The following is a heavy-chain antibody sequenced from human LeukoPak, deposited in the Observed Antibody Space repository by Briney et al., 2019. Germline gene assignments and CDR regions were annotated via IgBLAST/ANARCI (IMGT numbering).Heavy chain of an antibody. CDR1: GGSISSYY. Sequence: SETLSLTCTVSGGSISSYYWGWTRQPPGKGLEWFGSISYSGGTAYNPSLRSRVTISVDTSKNQFSLKVNSVTAADTAVYYCAREVEYYDSSGYRPHAFDIWGQGTLVTVSS. V-gene: IGHV4-39*01. CDR3: AREVEYYDSSGYRPHAFDI. CDR2: ISYSGGT. D-gene: IGHD3-22*01. J-gene: IGHJ3*02.